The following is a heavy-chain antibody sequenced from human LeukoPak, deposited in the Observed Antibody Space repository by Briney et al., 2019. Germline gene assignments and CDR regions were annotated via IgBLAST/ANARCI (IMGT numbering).Heavy chain of an antibody. CDR2: IYYSGST. D-gene: IGHD4-11*01. V-gene: IGHV4-39*07. J-gene: IGHJ4*02. CDR3: ARVTTVTTGYFDY. CDR1: GGSISSSSYY. Sequence: PSETLSLTCTVSGGSISSSSYYWGWIRQPPGKGLEWIGSIYYSGSTYYNPSLKSRVTISVDTSKNQFSLKLSSVTAADTAVYYCARVTTVTTGYFDYWGQGTLVTVSS.